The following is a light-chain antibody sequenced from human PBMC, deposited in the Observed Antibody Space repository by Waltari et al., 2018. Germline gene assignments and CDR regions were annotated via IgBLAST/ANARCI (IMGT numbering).Light chain of an antibody. J-gene: IGKJ3*01. V-gene: IGKV2-30*01. CDR2: KVS. Sequence: AVLTQSPLTLPVTLGQPASFSCQSHQSLVYSDGNTYLNWFHQRPGQPPRRLIYKVSNRDSGVPDRFIGGGSGTLFTLKINRVEAEDVGVYYCMQGSKWPFTFGPGTTVDFK. CDR1: QSLVYSDGNTY. CDR3: MQGSKWPFT.